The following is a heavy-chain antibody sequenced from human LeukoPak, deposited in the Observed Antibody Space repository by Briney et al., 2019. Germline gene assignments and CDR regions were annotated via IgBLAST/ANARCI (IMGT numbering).Heavy chain of an antibody. CDR3: AREYGDPRLRYFDY. D-gene: IGHD4-17*01. V-gene: IGHV3-48*04. J-gene: IGHJ4*02. CDR1: GFTFTNYW. CDR2: ISSSGSTK. Sequence: GGSLRLSCAASGFTFTNYWMSWVRQAPGKGLEWVSYISSSGSTKYYADSVKGRFTISRDNAKNSLYLQMNSLRAEDTAVYYCAREYGDPRLRYFDYWGQGTLVTVSS.